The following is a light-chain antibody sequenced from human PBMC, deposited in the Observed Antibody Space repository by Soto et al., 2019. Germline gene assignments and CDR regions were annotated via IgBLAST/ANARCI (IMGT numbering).Light chain of an antibody. J-gene: IGLJ2*01. V-gene: IGLV2-14*03. Sequence: QPVLTQPASVSGSPGQSITISCTGTSSDVGGYNYVSWYQQHPGKAPKLMIYDVSNRPSGVSNRFSGSKSGNTASLTISGLQAEDEADYYCSSYRSSSRIFGGGTKLTVL. CDR1: SSDVGGYNY. CDR2: DVS. CDR3: SSYRSSSRI.